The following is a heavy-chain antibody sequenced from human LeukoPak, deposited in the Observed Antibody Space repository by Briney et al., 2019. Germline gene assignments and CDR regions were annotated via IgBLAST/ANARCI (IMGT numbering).Heavy chain of an antibody. D-gene: IGHD6-6*01. V-gene: IGHV3-7*01. CDR2: INQGGSET. CDR1: GFAFRTYW. J-gene: IGHJ4*02. Sequence: GGSLRLSCAASGFAFRTYWMSWVRQAPGKGLEWVASINQGGSETYYVESVKGRFTISRDNAMNSFFLQMNSLRAEDTAVYYCARLIGDRTIYDYWGQGTLVTVSS. CDR3: ARLIGDRTIYDY.